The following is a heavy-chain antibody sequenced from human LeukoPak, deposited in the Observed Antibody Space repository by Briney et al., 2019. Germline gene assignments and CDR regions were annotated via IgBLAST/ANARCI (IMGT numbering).Heavy chain of an antibody. J-gene: IGHJ6*03. CDR3: VRGASLAYYMDV. V-gene: IGHV3-48*03. Sequence: GGSLRLSCAASGFTLSNYNMNWVRQAPGKGLEWVSYIGPNGNTAHYAASVKGRFTISRDNAKNSLYLRMNSLGAEDTAVYYCVRGASLAYYMDVWGKGTTVTVSS. CDR1: GFTLSNYN. CDR2: IGPNGNTA. D-gene: IGHD3-16*02.